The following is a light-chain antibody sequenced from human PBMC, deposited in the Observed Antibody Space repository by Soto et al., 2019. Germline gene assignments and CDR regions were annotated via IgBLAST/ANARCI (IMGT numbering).Light chain of an antibody. CDR1: SVDVGGYNY. Sequence: QSVLTQPASVSGSPGQSITISCTGTSVDVGGYNYVSWYQQHPGKAPKLMIYDVSNRPSGISNRFSGSKSGNTASLTISGLQAEDEADYYCTSYTSSGTLVVFGGGTKLTVL. CDR3: TSYTSSGTLVV. CDR2: DVS. V-gene: IGLV2-14*01. J-gene: IGLJ2*01.